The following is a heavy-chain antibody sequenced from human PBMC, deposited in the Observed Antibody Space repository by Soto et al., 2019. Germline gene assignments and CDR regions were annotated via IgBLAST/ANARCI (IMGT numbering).Heavy chain of an antibody. CDR1: GYDFAPFW. V-gene: IGHV5-51*01. CDR3: ATPYGGFDY. Sequence: GESLKISCAGSGYDFAPFWIGWVRQMPGKGLEWMGIIFPADSDTRYIPSFQGQVTISVDKSISTAYLQWSSLKASDTAMYYCATPYGGFDYWGQGTLVTVSS. D-gene: IGHD4-17*01. CDR2: IFPADSDT. J-gene: IGHJ4*02.